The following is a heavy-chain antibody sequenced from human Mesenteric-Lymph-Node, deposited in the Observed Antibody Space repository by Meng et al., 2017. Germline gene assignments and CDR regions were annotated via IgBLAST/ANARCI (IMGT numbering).Heavy chain of an antibody. D-gene: IGHD2-15*01. V-gene: IGHV4-30-2*01. CDR3: ARGGYDLNWFDP. J-gene: IGHJ5*02. CDR1: GGALRRGGYS. Sequence: LRRQRSGLGLVQTSQTLSLPWVVSGGALRRGGYSWGWIRQPPGKGLEWIGHIYHSGNTYYNPSLKSRVTMSVDRSKNQFSLKLNSVTAADTAVYYCARGGYDLNWFDPWGQGTLVTVSS. CDR2: IYHSGNT.